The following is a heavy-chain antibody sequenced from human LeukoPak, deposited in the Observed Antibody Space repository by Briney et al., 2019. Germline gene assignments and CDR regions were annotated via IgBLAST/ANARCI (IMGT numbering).Heavy chain of an antibody. J-gene: IGHJ4*02. CDR2: IIPILGIA. D-gene: IGHD2-2*01. CDR1: GGTFSRYT. Sequence: SVKVSCKASGGTFSRYTISWVRQAPGQGLEWMGRIIPILGIANYAHKFQGRVTIPADKSTSTAYMELSSLRSEDTAVYYCASVIRYAAGEEDYWGQGTLVTVSS. V-gene: IGHV1-69*02. CDR3: ASVIRYAAGEEDY.